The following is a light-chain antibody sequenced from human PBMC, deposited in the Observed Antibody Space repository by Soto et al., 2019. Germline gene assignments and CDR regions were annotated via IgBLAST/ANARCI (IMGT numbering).Light chain of an antibody. CDR2: GAS. CDR1: QTVRNTY. V-gene: IGKV3-20*01. Sequence: EIELTQSPGTLSLSPGARVTLSCRASQTVRNTYLAWYQQKHGQPPRLLIYGASNRATGIPDRFSGSGSGTDFTLTISRLEPEDFAVYYCQQYGSSRFTFGPGTKVDIK. CDR3: QQYGSSRFT. J-gene: IGKJ3*01.